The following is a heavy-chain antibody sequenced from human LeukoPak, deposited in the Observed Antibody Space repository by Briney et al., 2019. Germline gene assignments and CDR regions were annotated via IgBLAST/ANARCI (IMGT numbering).Heavy chain of an antibody. D-gene: IGHD3-22*01. CDR3: AGLVGRYSSGLYYYYFDY. V-gene: IGHV4-4*02. Sequence: SGTLSLTCTVSGDSINSLDLWSWVRQPPGKGLEWIGEMYPSGTTHSNPSVKSRVTISIDKSKNQFFLNLSSVTAADTAVYYCAGLVGRYSSGLYYYYFDYWGQGTLVTVSS. CDR1: GDSINSLDL. CDR2: MYPSGTT. J-gene: IGHJ4*02.